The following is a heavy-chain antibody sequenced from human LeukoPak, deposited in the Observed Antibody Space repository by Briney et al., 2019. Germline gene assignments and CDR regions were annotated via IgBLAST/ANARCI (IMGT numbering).Heavy chain of an antibody. CDR1: GFTFSSYS. D-gene: IGHD1-1*01. CDR3: ARDKAVCFGGYKTPQTFDY. J-gene: IGHJ4*02. V-gene: IGHV3-21*01. Sequence: GGSLRLSCAASGFTFSSYSMNWVRQPPGKGLEWVSSISSSSSYIYYADSVKGRFTISRDNAKNSLYLQMNSLRAEDTAVYYCARDKAVCFGGYKTPQTFDYWGQGTLVTVSS. CDR2: ISSSSSYI.